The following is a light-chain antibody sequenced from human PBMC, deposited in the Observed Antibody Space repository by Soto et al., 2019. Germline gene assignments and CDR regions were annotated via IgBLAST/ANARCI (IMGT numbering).Light chain of an antibody. CDR2: GAS. Sequence: EIVMTQSPATLSVSPGERATLSCRASQSINNNLAWYQQKRGQGPGLLIYGASSRATGTPARFSGSGSGTGFTLTISSLQSEDFAIYYCQQYNDWPLTFGGGTKVEIK. V-gene: IGKV3-15*01. J-gene: IGKJ4*01. CDR3: QQYNDWPLT. CDR1: QSINNN.